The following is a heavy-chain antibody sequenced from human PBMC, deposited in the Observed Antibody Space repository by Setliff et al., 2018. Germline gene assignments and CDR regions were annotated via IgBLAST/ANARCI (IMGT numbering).Heavy chain of an antibody. V-gene: IGHV1-46*01. CDR2: INPSGGST. CDR3: ARAKVGAYFDY. CDR1: GYTFTSYY. Sequence: GASVKVSCKASGYTFTSYYMHWVRQAPGQGLEWMGIINPSGGSTSYAQKFQGRVTMTTDTSTRTAYMEVTSLRSDDTAVYYCARAKVGAYFDYWGQGTLVTSPQ. D-gene: IGHD1-26*01. J-gene: IGHJ4*02.